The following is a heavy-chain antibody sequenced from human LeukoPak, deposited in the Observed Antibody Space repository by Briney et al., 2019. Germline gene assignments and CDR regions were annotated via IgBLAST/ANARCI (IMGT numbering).Heavy chain of an antibody. D-gene: IGHD2/OR15-2a*01. CDR3: ARPAQSFNRYYMDV. CDR2: INHSGST. J-gene: IGHJ6*03. Sequence: PETLSLTCAVYGGSFSGYYWSWIRQPPGKGLEWIGEINHSGSTNYNPSLKSRVTISVDTSKNQFSLKLSSVTAADTAVYYCARPAQSFNRYYMDVWGKGTTVTVSS. V-gene: IGHV4-34*01. CDR1: GGSFSGYY.